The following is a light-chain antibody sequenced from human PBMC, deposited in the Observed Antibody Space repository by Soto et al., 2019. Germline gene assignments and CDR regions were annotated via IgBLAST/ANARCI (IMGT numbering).Light chain of an antibody. J-gene: IGLJ3*02. CDR3: QTWGTGIQV. Sequence: QLVLTQSPSASASLGASVKLTCTLSSGHSSYAIAWHQQQPEKGPRYLMKLNSDGSHSKGDGIPYRFSGSSSGAERYLTIPSLQSEDEADYHCQTWGTGIQVFGGGTKLTVL. V-gene: IGLV4-69*01. CDR2: LNSDGSH. CDR1: SGHSSYA.